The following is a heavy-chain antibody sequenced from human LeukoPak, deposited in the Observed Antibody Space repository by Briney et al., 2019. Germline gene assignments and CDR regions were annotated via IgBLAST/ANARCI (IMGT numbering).Heavy chain of an antibody. CDR2: ISYDGSNK. D-gene: IGHD6-13*01. CDR3: AKDVPRIAAAGVLDY. Sequence: YPGGSLRLSCAASGFTFSSYGMHWVRQAPGKGLEWVAVISYDGSNKYYADSVKGRFTISRDNSKNTLYLQMNSLRAEDTAVYYCAKDVPRIAAAGVLDYWGQGTLVTVSS. J-gene: IGHJ4*02. V-gene: IGHV3-30*18. CDR1: GFTFSSYG.